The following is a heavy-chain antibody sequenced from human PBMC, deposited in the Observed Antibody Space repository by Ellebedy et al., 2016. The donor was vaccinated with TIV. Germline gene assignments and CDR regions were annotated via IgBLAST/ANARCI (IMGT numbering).Heavy chain of an antibody. CDR1: GYTFTGYY. D-gene: IGHD3-3*01. CDR2: MNPNSGNT. Sequence: ASVKVSXKASGYTFTGYYMHWVRQATGQGLEWMGWMNPNSGNTGYAQKFQGRVTMTRNTSISTAYMELSSLRSEDTAVYYCARDQGSGSRDYGMDVWGQGTTVTVSS. V-gene: IGHV1-8*02. CDR3: ARDQGSGSRDYGMDV. J-gene: IGHJ6*02.